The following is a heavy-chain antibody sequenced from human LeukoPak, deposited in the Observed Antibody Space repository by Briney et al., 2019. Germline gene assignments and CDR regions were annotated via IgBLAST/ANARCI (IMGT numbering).Heavy chain of an antibody. V-gene: IGHV4-59*13. D-gene: IGHD1-1*01. CDR2: IYYTGST. Sequence: PSETMSLTWNVSGGSINYYYWSWIRQPPGKGLEWIGHIYYTGSTNYNPSLKSRVTISIDTSKNQFSLKLTSVTATDTAVYFCARYHPTGSSLDVWGQGTTVTVSS. CDR1: GGSINYYY. J-gene: IGHJ6*02. CDR3: ARYHPTGSSLDV.